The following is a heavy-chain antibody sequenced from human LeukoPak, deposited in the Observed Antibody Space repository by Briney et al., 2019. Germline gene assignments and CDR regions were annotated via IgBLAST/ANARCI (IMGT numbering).Heavy chain of an antibody. CDR3: ARRNYDILTGYYNDYFDY. J-gene: IGHJ4*02. D-gene: IGHD3-9*01. CDR1: GYRFTSYW. V-gene: IGHV5-51*01. CDR2: IYPSDSDA. Sequence: GESLKISRKASGYRFTSYWIGWVRPMPGKGLEWVGIIYPSDSDARYSPSFQGQVTISADKSINTAYLQWSSLKASDTAMYYCARRNYDILTGYYNDYFDYWGQGTLVTVSS.